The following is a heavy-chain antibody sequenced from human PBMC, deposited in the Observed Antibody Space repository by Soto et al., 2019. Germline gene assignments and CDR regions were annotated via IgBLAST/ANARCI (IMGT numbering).Heavy chain of an antibody. CDR3: ARDGIAVADDSYYGLDV. Sequence: ASVKVSCKASGYTFTSYGISWVRQAPGQGLEWMGWISAYNGNTNYEQKFQGRVTMTTDTSTSTAYMELRSLRSDDTAVYYCARDGIAVADDSYYGLDVWGQGTTVTVSS. D-gene: IGHD6-19*01. CDR1: GYTFTSYG. J-gene: IGHJ6*02. CDR2: ISAYNGNT. V-gene: IGHV1-18*04.